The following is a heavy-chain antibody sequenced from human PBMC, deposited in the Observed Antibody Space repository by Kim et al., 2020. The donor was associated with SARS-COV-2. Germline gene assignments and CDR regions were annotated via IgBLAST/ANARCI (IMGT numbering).Heavy chain of an antibody. Sequence: AQKCQGRGTSTADESTSTAYMELSSLRSEDTAVYYCARAPKNSGLEYFQHWGQGTLVTVSS. J-gene: IGHJ1*01. V-gene: IGHV1-69*01. D-gene: IGHD3-10*01. CDR3: ARAPKNSGLEYFQH.